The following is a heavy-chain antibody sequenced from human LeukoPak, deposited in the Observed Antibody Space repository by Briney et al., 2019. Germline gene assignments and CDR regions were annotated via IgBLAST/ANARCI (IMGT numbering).Heavy chain of an antibody. CDR2: ISSRGSTI. Sequence: GGSLRLSCAASGFTFSSYEMNWGRQAPGKGLGWGSYISSRGSTIYYADSVKGGFTISRDNAKNSLYLQMNSLRAEDTAVYYCARDTGIVGATDYWGQGTLVTVSS. CDR3: ARDTGIVGATDY. D-gene: IGHD1-26*01. CDR1: GFTFSSYE. J-gene: IGHJ4*02. V-gene: IGHV3-48*03.